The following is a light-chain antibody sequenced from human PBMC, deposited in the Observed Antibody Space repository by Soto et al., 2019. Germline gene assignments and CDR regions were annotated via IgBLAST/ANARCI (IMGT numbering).Light chain of an antibody. CDR1: QDIRTS. Sequence: DIQMTQSPSSLSASVGARVSITCQASQDIRTSLSWFQHKPGRAPKLLFYGASYLEAGVPSRLRGSGSGTDFTFIITSLQPEDIASYYCQHYNSLPPFTFGPGTIVDIK. CDR2: GAS. CDR3: QHYNSLPPFT. J-gene: IGKJ3*01. V-gene: IGKV1-33*01.